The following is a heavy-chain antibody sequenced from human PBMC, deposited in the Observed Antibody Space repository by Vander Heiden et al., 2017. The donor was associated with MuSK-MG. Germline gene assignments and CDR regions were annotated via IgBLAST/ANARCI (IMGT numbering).Heavy chain of an antibody. V-gene: IGHV3-23*01. Sequence: VQLLESGGGLVQHGGSLRLSCAASGFTFSSYAMSWVRQAPGKGLEWVSAISGSGGSTYYADSVKGRFTISRDNSKNTLYLQMNSLRAEDTAVYYCAKVVPAAMHYYYYMDVWGKGTTVTVSS. CDR1: GFTFSSYA. J-gene: IGHJ6*03. CDR2: ISGSGGST. D-gene: IGHD2-2*01. CDR3: AKVVPAAMHYYYYMDV.